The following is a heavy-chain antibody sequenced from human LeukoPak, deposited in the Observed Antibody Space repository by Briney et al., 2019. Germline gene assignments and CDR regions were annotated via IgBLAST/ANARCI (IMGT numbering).Heavy chain of an antibody. V-gene: IGHV1-18*01. D-gene: IGHD3-10*01. CDR3: ARDPPVTMVRGVTLDY. Sequence: ASVKVSCKASGYTFTSYGISWVRQAPGQGLEWMGWISAYNGNTNYAQKLQGRVTMTTDTSTSTDYMELRSLRSDDTAVYYCARDPPVTMVRGVTLDYWGQGTLVTVSS. CDR2: ISAYNGNT. J-gene: IGHJ4*02. CDR1: GYTFTSYG.